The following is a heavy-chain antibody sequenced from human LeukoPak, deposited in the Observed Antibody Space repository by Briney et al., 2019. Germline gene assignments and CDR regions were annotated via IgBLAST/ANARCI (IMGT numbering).Heavy chain of an antibody. CDR3: AKDRTIFGVAVFDY. CDR2: ISGSGGST. CDR1: GFTFSSYT. Sequence: GGSLRLSCAASGFTFSSYTMNWVRQAPGKGLEWVSAISGSGGSTYYADSVKGRFTISRDNSKNTLYLQMNSLRAEDTAVYYCAKDRTIFGVAVFDYWGQGTLVTVSS. V-gene: IGHV3-23*01. D-gene: IGHD3-3*01. J-gene: IGHJ4*02.